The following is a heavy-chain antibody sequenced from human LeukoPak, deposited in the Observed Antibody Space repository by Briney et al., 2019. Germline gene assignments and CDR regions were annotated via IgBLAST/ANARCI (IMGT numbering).Heavy chain of an antibody. CDR1: GGSISSYY. CDR3: ARNYYGSGSYFGY. CDR2: IYYGGST. J-gene: IGHJ4*02. V-gene: IGHV4-59*01. Sequence: SETLSLTCTVSGGSISSYYWSWIRQPPGKGLEWIGYIYYGGSTNYNPSLKSRVTISVDTSKNQFSLKLSSVTAADTAVYYCARNYYGSGSYFGYWGQGTLVTVSS. D-gene: IGHD3-10*01.